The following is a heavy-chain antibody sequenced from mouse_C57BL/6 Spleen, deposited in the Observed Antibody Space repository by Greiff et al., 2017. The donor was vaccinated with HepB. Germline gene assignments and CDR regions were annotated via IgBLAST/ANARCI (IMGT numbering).Heavy chain of an antibody. J-gene: IGHJ3*01. CDR2: IDPSDSYT. D-gene: IGHD1-1*01. CDR3: ATYYGSSYGFAY. CDR1: GYTFTSYW. Sequence: QVHVKQPGAELVKPGASVKLSCKASGYTFTSYWMQWVKQRPGQGLEWIGEIDPSDSYTNYNQKFKGKATLTVDTSSSTAYMQLSSLTSEDSAVYYCATYYGSSYGFAYWGQGTLVTVSA. V-gene: IGHV1-50*01.